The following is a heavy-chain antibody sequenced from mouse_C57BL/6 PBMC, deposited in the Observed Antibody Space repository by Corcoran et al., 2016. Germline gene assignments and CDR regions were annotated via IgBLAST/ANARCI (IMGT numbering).Heavy chain of an antibody. J-gene: IGHJ2*01. V-gene: IGHV9-3*01. CDR2: INTYSGVP. CDR3: ARKDYSNFFDY. D-gene: IGHD2-5*01. Sequence: QIQLVQSGPELKKPGETVKISCKASGYTFTTYGMSWVKQAPGKGLKWMGWINTYSGVPTYADDFKGRFAFSLETSASTAYLQINNLKNEDTATYCCARKDYSNFFDYWGQGTTPTVSS. CDR1: GYTFTTYG.